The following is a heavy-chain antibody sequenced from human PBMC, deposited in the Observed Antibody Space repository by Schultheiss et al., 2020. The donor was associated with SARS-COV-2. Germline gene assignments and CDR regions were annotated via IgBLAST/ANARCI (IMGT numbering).Heavy chain of an antibody. CDR2: INPNSGGT. CDR1: GYTFAAYY. J-gene: IGHJ3*02. CDR3: AREAWIQLWLRSAFDI. V-gene: IGHV1-2*04. Sequence: GESLKISCKASGYTFAAYYIHWVRQAPGQGLEWMGWINPNSGGTNYAQKFQGWVTMTRDTSISTAYMELSRLRSDDTAVYYCAREAWIQLWLRSAFDIWGQGTMVTVSS. D-gene: IGHD5-18*01.